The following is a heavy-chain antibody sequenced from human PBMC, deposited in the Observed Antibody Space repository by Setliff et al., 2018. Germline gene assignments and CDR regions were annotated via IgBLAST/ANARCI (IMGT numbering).Heavy chain of an antibody. CDR1: GFTFSDYY. J-gene: IGHJ3*02. Sequence: GGSLRLSCAAPGFTFSDYYMSWIRQAPGKGLEWVSYISSSGSTIYYADSVKGRFTISRDNAKNSLYLQMNSLRAEDTAVYYCARDSVLRYFDWLLYTPDAFDIWGQGTMVTVSS. CDR3: ARDSVLRYFDWLLYTPDAFDI. CDR2: ISSSGSTI. V-gene: IGHV3-11*04. D-gene: IGHD3-9*01.